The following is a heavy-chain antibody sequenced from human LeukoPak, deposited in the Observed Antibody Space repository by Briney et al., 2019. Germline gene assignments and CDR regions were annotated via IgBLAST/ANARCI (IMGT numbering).Heavy chain of an antibody. V-gene: IGHV3-53*01. CDR3: ARGNPGGEFY. J-gene: IGHJ4*02. CDR2: IYSGGYT. D-gene: IGHD1-14*01. Sequence: GGSLRLSCAASGFTFSSYAMSWVRQAPGRGPEWVSVIYSGGYTYYAGSVKGRFTISRDNSKNTLYLQMNSLRAEDTAVYYCARGNPGGEFYWGQGTLVTVSS. CDR1: GFTFSSYA.